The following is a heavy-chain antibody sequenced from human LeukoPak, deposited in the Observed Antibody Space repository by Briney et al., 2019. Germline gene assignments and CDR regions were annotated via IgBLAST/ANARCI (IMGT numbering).Heavy chain of an antibody. CDR3: ARDLGQYYDTSDNWFDP. D-gene: IGHD3-22*01. CDR1: GFTFSSYS. V-gene: IGHV3-21*01. CDR2: ISSSSSSYI. J-gene: IGHJ5*02. Sequence: GGSLRLSCAASGFTFSSYSMNWVRQAPGKGLEWVSSISSSSSSYIYYADSVKGRFTISRDNAKNSLYLQMNSLRAEDTAVYYCARDLGQYYDTSDNWFDPWGQGTLVTVSS.